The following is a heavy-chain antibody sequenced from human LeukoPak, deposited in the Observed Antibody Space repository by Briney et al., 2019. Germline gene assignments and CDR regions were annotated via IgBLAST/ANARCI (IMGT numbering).Heavy chain of an antibody. V-gene: IGHV4-34*01. J-gene: IGHJ6*02. CDR3: ARLWFGYYYYGMDV. CDR2: INHSGST. D-gene: IGHD3-10*01. CDR1: GGSFSGYY. Sequence: PSETLSLTCAVYGGSFSGYYWSWIRQPPGKGLEWIGEINHSGSTNYNPSLKSRVTISVDKSKNQFSLKLSSVTAADTAVYYCARLWFGYYYYGMDVWGQGTTVTVSS.